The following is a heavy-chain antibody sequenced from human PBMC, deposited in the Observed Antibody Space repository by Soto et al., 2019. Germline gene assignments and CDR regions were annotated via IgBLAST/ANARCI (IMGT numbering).Heavy chain of an antibody. J-gene: IGHJ5*02. CDR1: GGTVSSYT. V-gene: IGHV1-69*08. CDR2: IIPILGIA. Sequence: QVQLVQSGAEVKKPGSSVKVSCKASGGTVSSYTISWVRQAPGQGLEWMGRIIPILGIANYAQKFQGRVTITADKSTSTAYMELSSLRSEDTAVYYCARDENGDYVAWFDPWGQGTLVTVSS. D-gene: IGHD4-17*01. CDR3: ARDENGDYVAWFDP.